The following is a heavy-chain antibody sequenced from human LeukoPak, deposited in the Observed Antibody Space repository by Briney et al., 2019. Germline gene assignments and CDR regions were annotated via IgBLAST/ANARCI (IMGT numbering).Heavy chain of an antibody. CDR1: GFSFSDYY. D-gene: IGHD6-19*01. V-gene: IGHV3-11*01. CDR3: AREGIAVARDAFDI. CDR2: ISSSGSTI. J-gene: IGHJ3*02. Sequence: GGSLSLSCAASGFSFSDYYMSWIRQAPGKGLEWVSYISSSGSTIYYADSVKGRFTISRDNAKNSLYLQMNSLRAEDTAVYYCAREGIAVARDAFDIWGQGTMVTVSS.